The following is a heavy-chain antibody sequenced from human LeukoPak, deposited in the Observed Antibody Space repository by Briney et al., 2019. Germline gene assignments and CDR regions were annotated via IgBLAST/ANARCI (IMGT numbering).Heavy chain of an antibody. CDR3: ARGGGYSYGSFDY. V-gene: IGHV3-48*03. CDR1: GFTFSSYE. Sequence: GGSLRLSCAASGFTFSSYEMNWVRQAPGKGLEWVSYISSSGSTIYYADSVKGRFTISRDNAKNTLYLQMNSLRAEDTAVYYCARGGGYSYGSFDYWGQGTLVTVSS. CDR2: ISSSGSTI. D-gene: IGHD5-18*01. J-gene: IGHJ4*02.